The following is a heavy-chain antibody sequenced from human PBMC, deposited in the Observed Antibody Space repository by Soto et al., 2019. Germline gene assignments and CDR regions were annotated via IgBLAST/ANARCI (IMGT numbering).Heavy chain of an antibody. CDR3: AKAMYGGWQHYYYYYGMHV. Sequence: ESGGGVVQPGRSLRLSCAASGFTFSSYGMHWVRQAPGKGLEWVAVISYDGSNKYYADSVKGRFTISRDNSKNTLYLQMNRLSADDTAVYYCAKAMYGGWQHYYYYYGMHVWGQGTTVTVSS. CDR1: GFTFSSYG. CDR2: ISYDGSNK. D-gene: IGHD3-10*02. J-gene: IGHJ6*02. V-gene: IGHV3-30*18.